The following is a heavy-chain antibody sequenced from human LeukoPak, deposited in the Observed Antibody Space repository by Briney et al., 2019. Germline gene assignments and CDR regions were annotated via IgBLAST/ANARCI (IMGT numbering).Heavy chain of an antibody. CDR2: IWYDGSYT. D-gene: IGHD3-22*01. J-gene: IGHJ4*02. V-gene: IGHV3-30*02. CDR1: GFTFSSYD. Sequence: SAGSLRLSCEASGFTFSSYDMHWDRQAPGKVLEWVAFIWYDGSYTYYADSVKGGFTISRDTSENTLYLQMNRLRAETTAVFYCAKGYSLVITTVEYFFDYWGQGALVTVSS. CDR3: AKGYSLVITTVEYFFDY.